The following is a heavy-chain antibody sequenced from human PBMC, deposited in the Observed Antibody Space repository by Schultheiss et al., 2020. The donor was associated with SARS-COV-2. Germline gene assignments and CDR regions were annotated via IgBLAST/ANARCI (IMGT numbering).Heavy chain of an antibody. J-gene: IGHJ6*02. V-gene: IGHV3-13*01. CDR2: IGTAGDT. CDR1: GFTFSSYA. D-gene: IGHD2-2*01. CDR3: ARGARCSSTSCYYYYYGMDV. Sequence: GESLKISCAASGFTFSSYAMSWVRQAPGKGLEWVSAIGTAGDTYYPGSVKGRFTISRENAKNSLYLQMNSLRAEDTAVYYCARGARCSSTSCYYYYYGMDVWGQGTTVTVSS.